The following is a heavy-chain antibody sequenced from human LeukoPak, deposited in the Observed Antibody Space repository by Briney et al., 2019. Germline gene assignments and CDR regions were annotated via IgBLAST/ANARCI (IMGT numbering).Heavy chain of an antibody. V-gene: IGHV4-30-4*01. CDR1: GGSISSGDYY. CDR2: IYYSGST. CDR3: ARETGLYYFDH. J-gene: IGHJ4*02. Sequence: PSETLSPTCTVSGGSISSGDYYWNWIRQPPGKGLEWIGHIYYSGSTYYNPPLKSRVTISVDTSKNQFSLKLSSVTAADTAVYFCARETGLYYFDHWGQGTLVTVSS. D-gene: IGHD1-14*01.